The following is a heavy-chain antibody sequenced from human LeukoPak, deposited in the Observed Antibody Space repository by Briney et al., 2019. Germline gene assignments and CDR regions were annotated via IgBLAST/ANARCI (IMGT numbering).Heavy chain of an antibody. J-gene: IGHJ6*03. CDR3: ARQTTRRITMVRGVSPPYYYYMDV. CDR2: INHSGST. D-gene: IGHD3-10*01. V-gene: IGHV4-34*01. CDR1: GGSFSGYY. Sequence: SETLSLTCAVYGGSFSGYYWSWIRQPPGKGLEWIGEINHSGSTNYNPSLKSRVTISVDTSKNQFSLKLSSVTAADTAVYYCARQTTRRITMVRGVSPPYYYYMDVWGKGTTVTISS.